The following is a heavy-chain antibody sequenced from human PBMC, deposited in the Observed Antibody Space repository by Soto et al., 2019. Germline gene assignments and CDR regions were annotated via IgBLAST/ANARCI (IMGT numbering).Heavy chain of an antibody. V-gene: IGHV4-59*01. Sequence: QVQLQESGPGLVKPSETLSLTCTVSGGSISGYYWTWIRQPPGKGLEWIGYIYSGGTTDYNPSLNSRVTISVDTSKNQFSLKLTSVTAADTAVYYCARVSRHRISLTDAFDIWGQGTMVTVSS. CDR2: IYSGGTT. CDR3: ARVSRHRISLTDAFDI. D-gene: IGHD1-1*01. J-gene: IGHJ3*02. CDR1: GGSISGYY.